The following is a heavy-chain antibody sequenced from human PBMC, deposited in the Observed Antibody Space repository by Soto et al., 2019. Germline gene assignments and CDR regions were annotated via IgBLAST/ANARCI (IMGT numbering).Heavy chain of an antibody. CDR3: ARAWGFGDNYYYFDL. J-gene: IGHJ4*02. Sequence: SETLSLTCSVSGGSISTYYWTWIRQPPGKGLEWIGFVYYTGNANYNVSLKSRVTMSVDTSKNQFSLKLNSVTAADTAIYFCARAWGFGDNYYYFDLWGQGSLVTVSS. D-gene: IGHD2-21*01. CDR1: GGSISTYY. CDR2: VYYTGNA. V-gene: IGHV4-59*01.